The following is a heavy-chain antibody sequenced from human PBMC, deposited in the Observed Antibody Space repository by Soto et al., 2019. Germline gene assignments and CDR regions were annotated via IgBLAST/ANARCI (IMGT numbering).Heavy chain of an antibody. J-gene: IGHJ3*02. D-gene: IGHD2-15*01. CDR3: ATDLPVYCSGGSCYFPGGDDAFDI. CDR1: GYTLTELS. CDR2: FDPEDGET. Sequence: ASVKVSCQVSGYTLTELSMHWVRQAPGKGLEWMGGFDPEDGETIYAQKFQGRVTMTEDTSTDTAYMELSSLRSEDTAVYYCATDLPVYCSGGSCYFPGGDDAFDIWGQGTMVTV. V-gene: IGHV1-24*01.